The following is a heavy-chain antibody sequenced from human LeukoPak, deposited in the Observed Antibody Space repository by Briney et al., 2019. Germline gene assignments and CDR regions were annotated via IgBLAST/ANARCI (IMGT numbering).Heavy chain of an antibody. CDR3: ARGRYYDFWSGYRYFDY. Sequence: SQTLSLTCAVSGGSISSGGYSWSWIRQPPGKGLEWIGYIYHSGSTYYNPSLKSRVTISVDRSKNQFSLKLSSVTAADTAVYYCARGRYYDFWSGYRYFDYWGQGTLVTVSS. V-gene: IGHV4-30-2*01. CDR2: IYHSGST. D-gene: IGHD3-3*01. CDR1: GGSISSGGYS. J-gene: IGHJ4*02.